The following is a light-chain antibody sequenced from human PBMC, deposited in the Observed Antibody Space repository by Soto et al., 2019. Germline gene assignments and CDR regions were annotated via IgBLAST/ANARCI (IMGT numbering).Light chain of an antibody. J-gene: IGKJ1*01. CDR1: QDIRNY. CDR3: LQDRSHFWT. CDR2: GAS. Sequence: AIQVTQSPTSLSASVGDRVTITCRSSQDIRNYLGWYQQKPGKAPQLLIYGASSLQRGVSSRFSGSGFGTHFTLTISSLQPEDSATYYCLQDRSHFWTFGQGTKVEI. V-gene: IGKV1-6*01.